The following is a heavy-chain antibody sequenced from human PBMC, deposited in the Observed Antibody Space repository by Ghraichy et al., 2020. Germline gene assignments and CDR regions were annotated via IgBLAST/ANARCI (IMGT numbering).Heavy chain of an antibody. D-gene: IGHD5/OR15-5a*01. CDR1: GFTFSSSW. V-gene: IGHV3-74*01. J-gene: IGHJ3*02. Sequence: GGSLRLSCAASGFTFSSSWMHWVRQAPGKGLVWVSRINSDGSSTSYADSVKGRFTISRDNAKNTLYLQMNSRSAEDPAVYYCARDLRRRAFDIWGQGTMVTVSS. CDR2: INSDGSST. CDR3: ARDLRRRAFDI.